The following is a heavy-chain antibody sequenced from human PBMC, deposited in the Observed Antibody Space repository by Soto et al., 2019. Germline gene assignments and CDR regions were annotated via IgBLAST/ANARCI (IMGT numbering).Heavy chain of an antibody. Sequence: SETLSLTCTVSGGSISRTDYYWCWIRQPPGKGLEWIGNVYYNGNTYYIPSLKSRVTISVDTSKNQFSLKLNSVTAADTAVYYCTDMRGQWLPRDWGQGTLVTVSS. D-gene: IGHD6-19*01. J-gene: IGHJ4*02. CDR2: VYYNGNT. CDR1: GGSISRTDYY. CDR3: TDMRGQWLPRD. V-gene: IGHV4-39*01.